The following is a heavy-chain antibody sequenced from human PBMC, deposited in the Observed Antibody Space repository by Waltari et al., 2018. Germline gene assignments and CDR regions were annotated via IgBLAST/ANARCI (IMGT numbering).Heavy chain of an antibody. Sequence: QITLKESGPTLVKPTQTLTLTCTFSGFSFTTSGVGVGWIRQPPGKALEWLAFSYWDDDKRYSPSLRSRLTITKDTSKNQVVLTVTNMDPVDTATYYCAHSPSVNYDTSGYYYVWGQGTLITVSS. J-gene: IGHJ4*02. D-gene: IGHD3-22*01. V-gene: IGHV2-5*02. CDR1: GFSFTTSGVG. CDR3: AHSPSVNYDTSGYYYV. CDR2: SYWDDDK.